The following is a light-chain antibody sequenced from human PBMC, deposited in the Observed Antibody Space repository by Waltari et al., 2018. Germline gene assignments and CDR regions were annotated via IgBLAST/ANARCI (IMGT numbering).Light chain of an antibody. CDR1: LSISTW. CDR3: QQYNSYWWT. J-gene: IGKJ1*01. Sequence: DIQMTQSPSTLSASVGDRVTITCRASLSISTWVAWYQQKPGKAPKLLISKASSLESGVPSRFSGSGSGTDFTLTISSLQPEDFATYYCQQYNSYWWTFGQGTKVEIK. CDR2: KAS. V-gene: IGKV1-5*03.